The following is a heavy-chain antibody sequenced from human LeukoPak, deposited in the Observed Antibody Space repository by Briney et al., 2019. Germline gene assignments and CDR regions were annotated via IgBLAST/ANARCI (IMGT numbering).Heavy chain of an antibody. V-gene: IGHV3-15*01. CDR2: IKRKIDAGSTT. J-gene: IGHJ3*02. CDR1: GFTFNNAW. CDR3: ARDRDKGYCSSTSCHPI. D-gene: IGHD2-2*01. Sequence: SGGSLRLSCAASGFTFNNAWTNWVRQAPGKGLEWVGRIKRKIDAGSTTDYAAPVKGRFIISRDDSKNMLYLQMNSLKAEDTAVYYCARDRDKGYCSSTSCHPIWGQGTMVTVSS.